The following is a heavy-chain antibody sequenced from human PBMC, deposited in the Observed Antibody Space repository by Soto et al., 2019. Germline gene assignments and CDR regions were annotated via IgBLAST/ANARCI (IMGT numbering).Heavy chain of an antibody. Sequence: SETLSLTCTVSGGSISSYYWSWIRQPPGKGLEWIGYIYYSGSTNYNPSLKSRVTISVDTSKNQFSLKLSSVTAADTAVYYCARDARARQWLGIGGAYYCYGMDVWGQGTTVTVSS. CDR2: IYYSGST. J-gene: IGHJ6*02. V-gene: IGHV4-59*01. D-gene: IGHD6-19*01. CDR3: ARDARARQWLGIGGAYYCYGMDV. CDR1: GGSISSYY.